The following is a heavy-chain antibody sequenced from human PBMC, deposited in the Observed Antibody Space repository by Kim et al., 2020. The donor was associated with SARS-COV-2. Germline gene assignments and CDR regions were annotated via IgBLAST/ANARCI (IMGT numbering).Heavy chain of an antibody. J-gene: IGHJ6*02. CDR1: GFSFSDYY. V-gene: IGHV3-72*01. CDR3: ARGATSGRQDSYYYGMDV. Sequence: GGSLRLSCAASGFSFSDYYMDWVRQAPGRGLEWVGRARDKANSHTTEYAASVKGRFTVSRDDSRNSLYLQMNSLKTEDTAVYYCARGATSGRQDSYYYGMDVWGQGTTVTVFS. CDR2: ARDKANSHTT.